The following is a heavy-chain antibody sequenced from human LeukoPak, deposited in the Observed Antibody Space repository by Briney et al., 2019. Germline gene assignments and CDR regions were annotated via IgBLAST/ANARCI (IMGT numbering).Heavy chain of an antibody. CDR2: IYRSGST. Sequence: PSETLSLTCTVSGGSISSFYWSWIRQPAGKGLEWIGRIYRSGSTNYNPSLKGRVTMSVDTSKNQFSLKLNSVTAADTAVYYCARESGYDILTGYNNVFDYWGQGTLVTVSS. J-gene: IGHJ4*02. CDR1: GGSISSFY. CDR3: ARESGYDILTGYNNVFDY. D-gene: IGHD3-9*01. V-gene: IGHV4-4*07.